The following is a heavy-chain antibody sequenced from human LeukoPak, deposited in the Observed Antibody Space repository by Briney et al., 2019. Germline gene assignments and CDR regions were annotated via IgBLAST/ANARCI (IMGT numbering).Heavy chain of an antibody. CDR3: ARDYYDSSGYGSFDY. CDR1: GYTFTAYA. Sequence: ASVKVSCKSSGYTFTAYAMHWVRQAPGQGLEWMGWITPSDGANYAQKFQGRVTMTRDTSISTAYMELSRLRSDDTAVFYCARDYYDSSGYGSFDYWGQGTLVTVSS. D-gene: IGHD3-22*01. J-gene: IGHJ4*02. V-gene: IGHV1-2*02. CDR2: ITPSDGA.